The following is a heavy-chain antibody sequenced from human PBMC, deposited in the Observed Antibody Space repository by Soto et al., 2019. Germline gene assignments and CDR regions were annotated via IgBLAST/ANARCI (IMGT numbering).Heavy chain of an antibody. CDR1: GYTFTSYA. V-gene: IGHV1-3*01. Sequence: ASVKVSCKASGYTFTSYAMHWVRQAPGQRLEWMGWINAGNGNTKYSQKFQGRVTITRDTSASTAYMELSSLRSEDTAVYYCARDVGYSNTWEIWAQGTMVTVSS. CDR3: ARDVGYSNTWEI. CDR2: INAGNGNT. J-gene: IGHJ3*02. D-gene: IGHD6-13*01.